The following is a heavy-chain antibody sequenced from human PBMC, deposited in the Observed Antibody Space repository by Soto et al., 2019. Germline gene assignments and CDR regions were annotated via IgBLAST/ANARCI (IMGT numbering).Heavy chain of an antibody. J-gene: IGHJ6*02. CDR2: ISSSSSYI. CDR3: LREYYGSGVGDMDV. CDR1: GFTFSSYS. Sequence: GGSLRLCCAASGFTFSSYSMNWVRQAPGKGLEWVSSISSSSSYIYYADSVKGRFTVSRDNAKNSLYLQMNSLRAEDTAVYYCLREYYGSGVGDMDVWGQRTTVTGSS. D-gene: IGHD3-10*01. V-gene: IGHV3-21*01.